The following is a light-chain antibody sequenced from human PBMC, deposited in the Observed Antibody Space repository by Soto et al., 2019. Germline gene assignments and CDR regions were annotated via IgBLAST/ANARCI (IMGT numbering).Light chain of an antibody. V-gene: IGKV3-20*01. CDR2: GAS. J-gene: IGKJ2*01. CDR3: QQYGGSPPYT. Sequence: EIVLTQSPGTLSLSPRERATLSCRASQSVSNNYLAWYQQKPGQAPRLLIYGASSRATGIPERFSGSGSGTDFTLSISRLEPEDFAVYHCQQYGGSPPYTFGQGTKLEIK. CDR1: QSVSNNY.